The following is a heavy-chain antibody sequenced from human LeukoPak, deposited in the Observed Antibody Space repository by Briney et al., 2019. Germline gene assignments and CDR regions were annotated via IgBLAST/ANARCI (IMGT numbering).Heavy chain of an antibody. D-gene: IGHD2-2*02. CDR2: ICGSGGGT. CDR1: EFTFSTYA. J-gene: IGHJ4*02. Sequence: PGESLRLSCAASEFTFSTYAMSWVRQAPGKGLEWVSAICGSGGGTFYVDSVKGRFTISRDNSKNTLYLQMNSLRAEDTALYYCAKLTGSSCYTAVDFWGQGTLVSVSS. V-gene: IGHV3-23*01. CDR3: AKLTGSSCYTAVDF.